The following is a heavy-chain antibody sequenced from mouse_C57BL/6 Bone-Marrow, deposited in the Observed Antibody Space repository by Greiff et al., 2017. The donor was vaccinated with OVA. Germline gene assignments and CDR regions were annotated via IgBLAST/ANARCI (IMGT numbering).Heavy chain of an antibody. J-gene: IGHJ3*01. V-gene: IGHV1-78*01. Sequence: QVQLKEPDAKLVKPGASVKISCKVSGYTFTDHTIHWMKQRPEQGLEWIGYIYPRDGSTKYNEKFKGKATLTADKSSSTAYMQLNSLTSEDSAVYFCARMPIYYDYDTWFAYWGQGTLVTVSA. CDR2: IYPRDGST. D-gene: IGHD2-4*01. CDR3: ARMPIYYDYDTWFAY. CDR1: GYTFTDHT.